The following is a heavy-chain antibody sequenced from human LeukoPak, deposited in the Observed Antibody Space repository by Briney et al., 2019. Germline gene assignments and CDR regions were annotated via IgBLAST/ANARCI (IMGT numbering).Heavy chain of an antibody. V-gene: IGHV3-23*01. Sequence: GGSLRLSCAASGFTFSSYGLSWVRQAPGKGLEWVSAISDSGSDTYYADSVKGRFTISNDNSKNTLYLQMNSLRAEDTAVYYCAKRVPYSSSSVYFDSWGQGTLVTVSS. D-gene: IGHD6-6*01. CDR1: GFTFSSYG. J-gene: IGHJ4*02. CDR3: AKRVPYSSSSVYFDS. CDR2: ISDSGSDT.